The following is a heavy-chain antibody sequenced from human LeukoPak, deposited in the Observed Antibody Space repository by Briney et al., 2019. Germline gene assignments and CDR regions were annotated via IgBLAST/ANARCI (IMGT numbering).Heavy chain of an antibody. CDR3: ARDNPSSYIDRPIDY. V-gene: IGHV3-48*01. D-gene: IGHD6-6*01. CDR2: ISSSSSTI. CDR1: GFTFSSYS. J-gene: IGHJ4*02. Sequence: PGGPLRLSCAASGFTFSSYSMNGVRQAPGKGLEWVSYISSSSSTIYYADSVKGRFTISRDNAKNSLYLQMTRLRAEDTAVYYCARDNPSSYIDRPIDYWGQGTLVTVSS.